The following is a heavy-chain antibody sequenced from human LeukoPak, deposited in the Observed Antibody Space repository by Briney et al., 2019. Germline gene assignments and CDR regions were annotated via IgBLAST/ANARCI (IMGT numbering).Heavy chain of an antibody. CDR2: INHSGST. Sequence: SETLSLTCAVYGGSFSGYYWSWIRQPPGKGLEWIGEINHSGSTNYNPSLKSRVTISVDTSKNQFSLKLSSVTAADTAVYYCARHWNYYDSSGYGWFDPWGQGTLVTVSS. J-gene: IGHJ5*02. CDR1: GGSFSGYY. V-gene: IGHV4-34*01. D-gene: IGHD3-22*01. CDR3: ARHWNYYDSSGYGWFDP.